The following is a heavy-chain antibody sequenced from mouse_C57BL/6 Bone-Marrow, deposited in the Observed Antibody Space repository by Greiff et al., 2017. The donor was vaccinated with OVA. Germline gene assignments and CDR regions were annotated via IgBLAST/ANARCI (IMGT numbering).Heavy chain of an antibody. CDR3: ARWGLRTVVAPFDY. J-gene: IGHJ2*01. V-gene: IGHV1-59*01. CDR1: GYTFTSYW. D-gene: IGHD1-1*01. CDR2: IDPSDSYT. Sequence: QVQLQQPGAELVRPGTSVKLSCKASGYTFTSYWMHWVKQRPGQGLEWIGVIDPSDSYTNYNHKFKGKATLTVDTSSSTAYMQLSSLTSEDSAVYYCARWGLRTVVAPFDYWGQGTTLTVSS.